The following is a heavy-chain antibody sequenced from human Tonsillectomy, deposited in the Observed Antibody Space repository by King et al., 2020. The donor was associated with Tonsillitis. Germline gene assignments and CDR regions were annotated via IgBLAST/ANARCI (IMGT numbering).Heavy chain of an antibody. V-gene: IGHV3-30*18. J-gene: IGHJ6*02. CDR2: ISYDGSNK. Sequence: VQLVESGGGVVQPGRSLRLSCAASGFTFSSYGMYWVRQAPGKGLEWVAFISYDGSNKYYADSVKGRFTISRDNSKNTLYLQMNRLRAEDTAVYYCAKSRVFWCDCVGPARNYYYYRCMDVWGQGPPVTVSS. CDR1: GFTFSSYG. CDR3: AKSRVFWCDCVGPARNYYYYRCMDV. D-gene: IGHD2-21*02.